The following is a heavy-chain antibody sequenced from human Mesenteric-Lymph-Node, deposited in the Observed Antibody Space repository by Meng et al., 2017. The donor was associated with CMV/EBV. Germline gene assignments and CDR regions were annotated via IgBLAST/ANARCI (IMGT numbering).Heavy chain of an antibody. J-gene: IGHJ4*02. Sequence: GESLKISCVASGFTFTHYGIHWVRQAPGKGLQCVAFIRYGGIDTYYADFVKGRFTISRDNSKNMLYLQLNSLRAEDTAVYYCVKGSGAVACTWDYWGQGTLVTVSS. CDR3: VKGSGAVACTWDY. D-gene: IGHD6-19*01. CDR2: IRYGGIDT. V-gene: IGHV3-30*02. CDR1: GFTFTHYG.